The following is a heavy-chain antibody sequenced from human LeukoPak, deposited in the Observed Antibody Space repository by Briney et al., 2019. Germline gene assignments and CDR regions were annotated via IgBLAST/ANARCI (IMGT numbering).Heavy chain of an antibody. CDR1: GGSISSGGYY. Sequence: KPSETLSLTCTVSGGSISSGGYYWSWIRQHPGKGLEWIGYIYYSGSTYYNPSLKSRVTMSVDTSKNQFSLKLSSVTAADTAVYYCARGISFVWFDPWGQGTLVTVSP. CDR2: IYYSGST. J-gene: IGHJ5*02. D-gene: IGHD1-14*01. V-gene: IGHV4-31*03. CDR3: ARGISFVWFDP.